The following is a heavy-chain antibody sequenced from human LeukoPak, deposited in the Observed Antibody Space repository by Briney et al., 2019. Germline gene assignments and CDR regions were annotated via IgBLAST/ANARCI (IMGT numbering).Heavy chain of an antibody. J-gene: IGHJ4*02. CDR1: GYTLTELS. CDR3: ATEYYYGSGSSKRGFDY. CDR2: FDPEDGET. Sequence: ASVKVSCKVSGYTLTELSMHWVRQAPGEGRAWMGGFDPEDGETIYAQKFQGRVTMHEDTSTDTAYMELSSLRSEDTAVYYCATEYYYGSGSSKRGFDYWGQGTLVTVSS. D-gene: IGHD3-10*01. V-gene: IGHV1-24*01.